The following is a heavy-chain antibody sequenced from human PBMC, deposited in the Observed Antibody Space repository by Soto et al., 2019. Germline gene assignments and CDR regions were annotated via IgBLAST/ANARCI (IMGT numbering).Heavy chain of an antibody. CDR1: GFTFSSYA. Sequence: EVHLLESGGGLVQPGGSLRLSCAASGFTFSSYAMSWVRQAPGQGLEWVSAISGSGGSTYYADSVKGRFTISRDNSKNTLYLQMNSLRAEDTAVYYCAKVGGQWLVQDYWGQGTLVTVSS. CDR3: AKVGGQWLVQDY. J-gene: IGHJ4*02. CDR2: ISGSGGST. D-gene: IGHD6-19*01. V-gene: IGHV3-23*01.